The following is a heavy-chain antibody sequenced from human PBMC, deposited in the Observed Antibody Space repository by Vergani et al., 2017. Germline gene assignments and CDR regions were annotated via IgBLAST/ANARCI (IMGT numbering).Heavy chain of an antibody. Sequence: EVQLVESGGGLVQPGGSLRLSCAASGFTFSSYAMHWVRQAPGKGLEYVSAISSNGGSTYYANSVKGRFTISRDNSKNTLYLQMNSLRAEDTAVYYCARVAPGQWLAGFDYWGQGTLVTVSS. CDR3: ARVAPGQWLAGFDY. D-gene: IGHD6-19*01. CDR2: ISSNGGST. J-gene: IGHJ4*02. V-gene: IGHV3-64*01. CDR1: GFTFSSYA.